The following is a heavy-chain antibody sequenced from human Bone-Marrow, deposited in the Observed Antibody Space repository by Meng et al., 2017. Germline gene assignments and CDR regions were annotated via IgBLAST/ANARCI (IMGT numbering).Heavy chain of an antibody. J-gene: IGHJ4*02. V-gene: IGHV3-9*01. Sequence: GGSLRLSCAAAGFTFDDYVMHWVRQAPGKGLEWVSGVSWNSGSIHYGDSVKGRFTISRDNSKNTLYLQMNSLRAEDTAVYYCAKLLAVAGTFFPNWGQGTLVTVSS. CDR3: AKLLAVAGTFFPN. CDR2: VSWNSGSI. D-gene: IGHD6-19*01. CDR1: GFTFDDYV.